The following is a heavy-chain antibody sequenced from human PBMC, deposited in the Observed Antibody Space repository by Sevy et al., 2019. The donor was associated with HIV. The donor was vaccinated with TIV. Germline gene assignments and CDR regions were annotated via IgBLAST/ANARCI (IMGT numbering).Heavy chain of an antibody. CDR1: GFTFSSYG. CDR2: ISYDGSNK. J-gene: IGHJ4*02. Sequence: GGSLRLSCAASGFTFSSYGMHWVSQAPGKGLEWVAVISYDGSNKYYADSVKGRFTISRDNSKNTLYLQMNSLRAEDTAVYYCAKDSPPGSGWFPLFDYWGQGTLVTVSS. D-gene: IGHD6-19*01. CDR3: AKDSPPGSGWFPLFDY. V-gene: IGHV3-30*18.